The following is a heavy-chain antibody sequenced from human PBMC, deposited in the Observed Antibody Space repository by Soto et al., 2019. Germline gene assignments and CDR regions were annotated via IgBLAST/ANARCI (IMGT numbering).Heavy chain of an antibody. CDR2: ISWNSGSI. J-gene: IGHJ5*02. CDR3: AKDIADYDFWSGYFWFDP. CDR1: GFTFDDYA. Sequence: LRLSCAASGFTFDDYAMHWVRQAPGKGLEWVSGISWNSGSIGYADSVKGRFTISRDNAKNSLYLQMNSLRAEDTALYYCAKDIADYDFWSGYFWFDPWGQGTLVTVSS. V-gene: IGHV3-9*01. D-gene: IGHD3-3*01.